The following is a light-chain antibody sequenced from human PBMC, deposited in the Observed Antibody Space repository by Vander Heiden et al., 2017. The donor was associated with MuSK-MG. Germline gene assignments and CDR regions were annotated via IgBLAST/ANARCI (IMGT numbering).Light chain of an antibody. V-gene: IGKV3-20*01. Sequence: EIVLTQSPGTLSLSPGERATLSCRASQSTSSSYIAWYQQKPGQAPRLLIYGASRRATGIPDRFSASGSGTDLTLTINRLEPEDSAVYYCQQDGSSPTFGQGTRLEIK. CDR1: QSTSSSY. J-gene: IGKJ5*01. CDR3: QQDGSSPT. CDR2: GAS.